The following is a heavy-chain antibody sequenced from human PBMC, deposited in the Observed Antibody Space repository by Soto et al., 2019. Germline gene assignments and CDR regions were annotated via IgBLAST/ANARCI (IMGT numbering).Heavy chain of an antibody. CDR3: ASTRYSSSSGYYYYGMDV. J-gene: IGHJ6*02. Sequence: GESLKISCKGSGYSFTSYWIGWVRQMPGKGLEWMGIIYPGESDTRYSPSFEGQVTISADKSISTAYLQWSSLKASDTAMYYCASTRYSSSSGYYYYGMDVWGQGTTVTVSS. CDR1: GYSFTSYW. D-gene: IGHD6-6*01. CDR2: IYPGESDT. V-gene: IGHV5-51*01.